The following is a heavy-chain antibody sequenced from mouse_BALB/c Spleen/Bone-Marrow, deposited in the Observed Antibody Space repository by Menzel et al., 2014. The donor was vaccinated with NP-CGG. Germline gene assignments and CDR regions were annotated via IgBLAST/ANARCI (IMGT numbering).Heavy chain of an antibody. J-gene: IGHJ3*01. Sequence: EVQLQQSGPELVKPGASVKISCRASGYTFTDYNMHWVKQSHGESLEWIGYIYPYSGNIAYNQRFKNKATLTVDNSSSTAHMELRSLTSEDSAVYYCARFDDDYWGFAHWGQGTLVTVSA. CDR3: ARFDDDYWGFAH. CDR1: GYTFTDYN. V-gene: IGHV1S29*02. CDR2: IYPYSGNI. D-gene: IGHD2-3*01.